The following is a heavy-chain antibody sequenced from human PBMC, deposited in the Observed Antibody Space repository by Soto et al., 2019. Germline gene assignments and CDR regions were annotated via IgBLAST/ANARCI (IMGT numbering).Heavy chain of an antibody. CDR3: AKNYYGSGDDELNLVTWFDP. D-gene: IGHD3-10*01. CDR1: GFTFSSYG. Sequence: GGSLRLSCAASGFTFSSYGMHWVRQAPGKGLEWVAVISYDGSNKYYADSVKGRFTISRDNSKNTLYLQMNSLRAEDTAVYYCAKNYYGSGDDELNLVTWFDPWGQGTLVTVSS. V-gene: IGHV3-30*18. J-gene: IGHJ5*02. CDR2: ISYDGSNK.